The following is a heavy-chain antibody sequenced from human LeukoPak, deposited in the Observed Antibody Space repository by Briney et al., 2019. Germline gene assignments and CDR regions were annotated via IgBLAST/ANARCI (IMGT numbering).Heavy chain of an antibody. CDR3: ARAHMITFGGLVVLEN. CDR1: GGSISSYY. J-gene: IGHJ4*02. Sequence: PETLSLTCTVSGGSISSYYWSWIRQPPGKGLEWIGEINHSGSTNYNPSLKSRVTISVDTSKNQFSLKLSSVTAADTAVYFCARAHMITFGGLVVLENWGQGALVTVSS. CDR2: INHSGST. D-gene: IGHD3-16*02. V-gene: IGHV4-34*01.